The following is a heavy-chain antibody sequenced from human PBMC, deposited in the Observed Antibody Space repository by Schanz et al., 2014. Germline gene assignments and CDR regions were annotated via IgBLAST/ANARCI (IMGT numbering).Heavy chain of an antibody. Sequence: MHLVESGGGVVQPGRSLRLSCAASGFTFSSYGMHWVRQAPGKGLEWVANIKQDGSERYYVDSVKGRFTISRDNAKNSLYLQMNSLRAEDTAVYYCTRDRGALINHNDALDLWGQGTMVSVSS. CDR3: TRDRGALINHNDALDL. V-gene: IGHV3-7*01. D-gene: IGHD3-16*01. CDR1: GFTFSSYG. J-gene: IGHJ3*01. CDR2: IKQDGSER.